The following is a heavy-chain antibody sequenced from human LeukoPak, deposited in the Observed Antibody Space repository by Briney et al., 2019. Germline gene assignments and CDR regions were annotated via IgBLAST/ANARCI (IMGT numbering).Heavy chain of an antibody. J-gene: IGHJ4*02. V-gene: IGHV4-34*01. CDR2: INHSGST. Sequence: SETLSLTCAVYGGSFSGYYWSWIRQPPGKGLEWIGEINHSGSTNYNPSLKSRVTISVDTSKNQFSLKLSSVTAADTAVYYCARADTAIGPYYFDYWGQGTLVTVSS. CDR3: ARADTAIGPYYFDY. CDR1: GGSFSGYY. D-gene: IGHD5-18*01.